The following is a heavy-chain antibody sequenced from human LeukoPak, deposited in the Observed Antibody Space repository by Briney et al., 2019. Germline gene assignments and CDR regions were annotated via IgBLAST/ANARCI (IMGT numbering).Heavy chain of an antibody. Sequence: GGSLRLSCAASGFTVSGNYMGWVRQAPGKGLEWVSLISASGGSTYYADSVKGRFTISRDNSKNTLYLQMNSLRAEDTAIYYCAKDIQLSTRGLGTMVTVSS. J-gene: IGHJ3*01. V-gene: IGHV3-23*01. D-gene: IGHD5-24*01. CDR2: ISASGGST. CDR3: AKDIQLST. CDR1: GFTVSGNY.